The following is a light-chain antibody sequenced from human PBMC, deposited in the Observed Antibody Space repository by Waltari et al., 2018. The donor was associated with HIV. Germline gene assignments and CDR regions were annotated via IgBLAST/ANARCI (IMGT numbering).Light chain of an antibody. CDR2: DVT. Sequence: QSALTQPRSVSGSPGPSVTISCTGTSSDVGGYNYVSWYQQHPGKAPKLMIWDVTKRPSGVPDRFSGSRSGNMASLTISGLQADDEADYYCCSYAGTFTWVFGGGTRLTVL. V-gene: IGLV2-11*01. CDR3: CSYAGTFTWV. CDR1: SSDVGGYNY. J-gene: IGLJ3*02.